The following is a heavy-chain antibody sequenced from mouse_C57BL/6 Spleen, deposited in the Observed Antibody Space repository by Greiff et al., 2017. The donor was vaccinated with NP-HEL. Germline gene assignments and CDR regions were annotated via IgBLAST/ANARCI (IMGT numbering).Heavy chain of an antibody. D-gene: IGHD2-4*01. Sequence: QVQLQQSGAELVKPGASVKISCKASGYAFSSYWMNWVKQRPGKGLEWIGQIYPGDGDTNYNGKFKGKATLTADKSSSTAYMQLSSLTSEDSAVYFCARRNYDYDGGGFDDWGQGTTLTVSS. CDR3: ARRNYDYDGGGFDD. CDR1: GYAFSSYW. V-gene: IGHV1-80*01. J-gene: IGHJ2*01. CDR2: IYPGDGDT.